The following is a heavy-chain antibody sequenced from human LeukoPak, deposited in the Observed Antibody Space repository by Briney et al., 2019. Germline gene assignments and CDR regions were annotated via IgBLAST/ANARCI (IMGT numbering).Heavy chain of an antibody. CDR2: ISAYNGNT. Sequence: ASVKVSCKASGYTFTSYGISWVRQAPGQGLEWMGWISAYNGNTNYAQKLQGRVTMTTDTSTRTAYMDLRSLRSDDTAVYYCATRRHDGTFDYWGQGTLVTVSS. V-gene: IGHV1-18*01. J-gene: IGHJ4*02. CDR3: ATRRHDGTFDY. CDR1: GYTFTSYG. D-gene: IGHD1-1*01.